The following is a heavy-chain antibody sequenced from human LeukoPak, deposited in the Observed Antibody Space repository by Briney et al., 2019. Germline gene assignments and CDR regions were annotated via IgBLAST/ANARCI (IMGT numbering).Heavy chain of an antibody. CDR3: ARRPSGAAGTGYFDY. J-gene: IGHJ4*02. Sequence: SETLSLTCAVYGGSFSGYYWSWIRQPPGKGLEWIGSIYYSGSTYYNPSLKSRVTISVDTSKNQFSLKLSSVTAADTAVYYCARRPSGAAGTGYFDYWGQGTLVTVSS. CDR2: IYYSGST. CDR1: GGSFSGYY. D-gene: IGHD6-13*01. V-gene: IGHV4-34*01.